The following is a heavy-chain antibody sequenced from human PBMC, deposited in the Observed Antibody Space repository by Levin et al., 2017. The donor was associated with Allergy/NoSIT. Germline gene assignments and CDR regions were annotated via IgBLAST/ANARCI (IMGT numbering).Heavy chain of an antibody. CDR2: IWYDGSNK. J-gene: IGHJ4*02. Sequence: GGSLRLSCAASGFTFSSYGMHWVRQAPGKGLEWVAVIWYDGSNKYYADSVKGRFTISRDNSKNTLYLQMNSLRAEDTAVYYCASEGRLRDFDWSYFDYWGQGTLVTVSS. CDR1: GFTFSSYG. CDR3: ASEGRLRDFDWSYFDY. V-gene: IGHV3-33*01. D-gene: IGHD3-9*01.